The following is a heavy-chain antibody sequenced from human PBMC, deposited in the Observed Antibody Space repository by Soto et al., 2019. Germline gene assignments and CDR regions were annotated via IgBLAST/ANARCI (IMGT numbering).Heavy chain of an antibody. CDR1: GYTFTGYY. D-gene: IGHD6-13*01. V-gene: IGHV1-2*02. Sequence: ASVKVSCKASGYTFTGYYMHWVRQAPGQGLEWMGWINPNSGGTNYAQKFQGRVTMTRDTSISTAYMELSRLRSDDTAVYYCARYRTAAVGTWGLDYWGQGTLVTVSS. CDR2: INPNSGGT. CDR3: ARYRTAAVGTWGLDY. J-gene: IGHJ4*02.